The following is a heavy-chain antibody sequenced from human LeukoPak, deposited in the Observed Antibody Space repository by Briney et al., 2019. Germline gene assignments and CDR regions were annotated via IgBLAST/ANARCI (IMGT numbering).Heavy chain of an antibody. J-gene: IGHJ4*02. D-gene: IGHD2-8*02. CDR1: GFAFSDYY. V-gene: IGHV3-11*01. CDR3: ARGWGNFDY. Sequence: GGSLRLSCAASGFAFSDYYMTWIRQAPGKGLEWFSYISSSGTSIDYADSVKGRFTTSRDNAKNSLYLQMDSLRAEGTAVYYCARGWGNFDYWGQGTLVTVSS. CDR2: ISSSGTSI.